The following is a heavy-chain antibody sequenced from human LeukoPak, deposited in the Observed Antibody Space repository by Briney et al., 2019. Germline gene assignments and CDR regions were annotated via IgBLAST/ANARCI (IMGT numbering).Heavy chain of an antibody. CDR3: AKNGDRGAYCSGGTCYPYYYYYMDV. Sequence: GGSLRLSCAASGFTFNDYWMSWVRQAPGKGLEWVADIKQDGSAKSYVDSVKGRFIISRDNARNSLYLQMNSLRAEDTAIYYCAKNGDRGAYCSGGTCYPYYYYYMDVWGKGTTVTISS. CDR2: IKQDGSAK. CDR1: GFTFNDYW. V-gene: IGHV3-7*03. J-gene: IGHJ6*03. D-gene: IGHD2-15*01.